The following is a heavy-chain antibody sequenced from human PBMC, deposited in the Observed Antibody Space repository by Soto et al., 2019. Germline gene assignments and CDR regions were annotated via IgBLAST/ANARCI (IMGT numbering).Heavy chain of an antibody. D-gene: IGHD3-10*01. V-gene: IGHV4-31*03. Sequence: QVQLQESGPGLVKPSQTLSLTCTVSGGSISSGGYYWTWIRQHPEKGLEWIGYIYYSGSTHYNPSRNSRATISADTSNNQSSLDLHFVTCADTAVYYCARDVRIWSGELSTSANYYYGLDVWGQGTTVTVSS. CDR1: GGSISSGGYY. CDR2: IYYSGST. J-gene: IGHJ6*02. CDR3: ARDVRIWSGELSTSANYYYGLDV.